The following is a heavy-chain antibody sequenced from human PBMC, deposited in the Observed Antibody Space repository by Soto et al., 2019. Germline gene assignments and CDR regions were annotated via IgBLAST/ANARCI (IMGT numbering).Heavy chain of an antibody. D-gene: IGHD3-22*01. J-gene: IGHJ4*02. Sequence: EVQLLESGGGLVQPGGSLRLSCAASGFTFSSYAMSWVRQAPGKGLEWVSAISGSGGSTYYADSVKGRFTISRDNSKNTLYLQMNSVRAEDTAVYYCAKDRETSYDSSGYYPNPFEYWGKGTLVTVSA. CDR3: AKDRETSYDSSGYYPNPFEY. CDR2: ISGSGGST. V-gene: IGHV3-23*01. CDR1: GFTFSSYA.